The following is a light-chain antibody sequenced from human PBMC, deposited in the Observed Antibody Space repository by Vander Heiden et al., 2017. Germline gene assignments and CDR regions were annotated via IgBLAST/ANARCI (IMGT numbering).Light chain of an antibody. CDR2: RND. Sequence: QSVLTQPPSASGTPGQRVTISCSGSSSNLGSNYVYWYHQLPETPPKLLIYRNDQRPSGVPDRFSGSKSGASASLAISGLRSEDEADYYCAAWDDSLSGPNWVFGGGTKLTVL. V-gene: IGLV1-47*01. CDR3: AAWDDSLSGPNWV. CDR1: SSNLGSNY. J-gene: IGLJ3*02.